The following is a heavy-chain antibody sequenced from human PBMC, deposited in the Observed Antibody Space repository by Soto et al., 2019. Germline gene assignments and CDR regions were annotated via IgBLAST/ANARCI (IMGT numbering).Heavy chain of an antibody. CDR1: GGISSTYT. D-gene: IGHD4-17*01. J-gene: IGHJ4*02. CDR2: IIAVLGIT. Sequence: QVHLVQSGAEVRKPGSSVKVSCKASGGISSTYTISWVRQAPGQGLEWMGRIIAVLGITNYAQSFQGRVTITADKSTSTAYMELSSLRSEDTAVYYCAREEGTVTYDYWGQGTLVTVSS. CDR3: AREEGTVTYDY. V-gene: IGHV1-69*08.